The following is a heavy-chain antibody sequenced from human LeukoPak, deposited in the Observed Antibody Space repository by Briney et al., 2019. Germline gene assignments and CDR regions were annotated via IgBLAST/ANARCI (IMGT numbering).Heavy chain of an antibody. CDR3: ARHLEQRLLLYYFDY. CDR2: IYHSGST. V-gene: IGHV4-38-2*02. J-gene: IGHJ4*02. Sequence: SETLSLTCTVSGYSIISDYFWGWIRQPPGKGLEWIGTIYHSGSTYYNPSLKSRVTISVDTSKNQFSLKLSSVTAADTAVYYCARHLEQRLLLYYFDYWGQGTLVTVSS. CDR1: GYSIISDYF. D-gene: IGHD3-22*01.